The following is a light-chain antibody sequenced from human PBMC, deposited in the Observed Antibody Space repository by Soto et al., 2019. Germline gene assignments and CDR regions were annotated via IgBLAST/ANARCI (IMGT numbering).Light chain of an antibody. CDR2: GVS. CDR1: ITDIGAYNY. V-gene: IGLV2-14*01. Sequence: QSVLTQPAPVSGSPGQSITISCTGTITDIGAYNYVSWYQQHPGKAPKLLIYGVSSRPSGVSNRFSGSKSGNAAYLTISGLQADDEAEYYCSSYTSSITPYVFGTGTKVTVL. CDR3: SSYTSSITPYV. J-gene: IGLJ1*01.